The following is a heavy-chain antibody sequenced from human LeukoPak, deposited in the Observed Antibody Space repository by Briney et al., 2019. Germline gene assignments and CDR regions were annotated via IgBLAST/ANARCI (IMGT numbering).Heavy chain of an antibody. J-gene: IGHJ4*02. CDR2: ISSSGST. CDR3: ARADNLNAFDY. V-gene: IGHV4-31*03. CDR1: GGSISSGGYF. D-gene: IGHD1-1*01. Sequence: PSETLSLTCTVSGGSISSGGYFWSWIRQHPGKGLEWIGSISSSGSTLYSPSLKRRVTISVDTSKNQFSLKLSSVTAADTAVYYCARADNLNAFDYGGQGTLVTVSS.